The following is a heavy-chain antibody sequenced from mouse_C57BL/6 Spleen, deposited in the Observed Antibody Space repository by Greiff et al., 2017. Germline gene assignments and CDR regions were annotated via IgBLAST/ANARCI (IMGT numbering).Heavy chain of an antibody. CDR3: ARKGDSSGYSDY. CDR1: GYTFTSYW. CDR2: IDPSDSYT. D-gene: IGHD3-2*02. Sequence: QVQLQQPGAELVRPGTSVKLSCKASGYTFTSYWMHWVKQRPGQGLEWIGVIDPSDSYTNYNQKCKGKATLTVDTSSSTAYMQLSSLTSEDSAVYYCARKGDSSGYSDYWGQGTTLTVSS. V-gene: IGHV1-59*01. J-gene: IGHJ2*01.